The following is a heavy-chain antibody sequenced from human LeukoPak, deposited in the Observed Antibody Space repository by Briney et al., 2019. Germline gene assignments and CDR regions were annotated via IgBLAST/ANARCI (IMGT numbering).Heavy chain of an antibody. Sequence: GGSLRLSCAASGFTFDDYAMHWVRQAPGKGLEWVSGISWNSGSIGYADSVKGRFTISRDNAKNSLYLQMNSLRAEDTALYYCAKLAAAGTYDYWGQGTLVTVSS. CDR1: GFTFDDYA. J-gene: IGHJ4*02. CDR2: ISWNSGSI. CDR3: AKLAAAGTYDY. V-gene: IGHV3-9*01. D-gene: IGHD6-13*01.